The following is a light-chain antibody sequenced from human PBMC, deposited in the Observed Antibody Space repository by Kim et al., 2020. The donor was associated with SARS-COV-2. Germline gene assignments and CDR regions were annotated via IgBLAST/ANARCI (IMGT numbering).Light chain of an antibody. V-gene: IGLV4-69*01. Sequence: QLVLTQSPSASASLGASVKLTCTLSSGHSSYAIAWHQQQPEKGPRYLMKLNSDGSHSKGDGIPDRFSGSSYGAERYLTISSLQSEDEADYYCQTWGTGLGVFGTGTKVTVL. CDR2: LNSDGSH. CDR1: SGHSSYA. J-gene: IGLJ1*01. CDR3: QTWGTGLGV.